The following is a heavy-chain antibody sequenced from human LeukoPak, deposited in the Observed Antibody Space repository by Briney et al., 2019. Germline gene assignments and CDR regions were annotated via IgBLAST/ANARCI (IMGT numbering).Heavy chain of an antibody. CDR2: ISAYNGNT. V-gene: IGHV1-18*01. CDR1: GYTFTSYG. CDR3: ARGGDTAMVTWFGYYYYGMDV. Sequence: ASVKVSCKASGYTFTSYGISWVRQAPGQGLEWMGWISAYNGNTNYAQKLQGRVTMTTDTSTSTAYMELRSLRSDGTAVYYCARGGDTAMVTWFGYYYYGMDVWGQGTTVTVSS. D-gene: IGHD5-18*01. J-gene: IGHJ6*02.